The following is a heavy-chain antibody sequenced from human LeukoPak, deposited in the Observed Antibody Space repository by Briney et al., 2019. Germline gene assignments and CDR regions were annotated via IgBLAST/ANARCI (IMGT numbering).Heavy chain of an antibody. V-gene: IGHV4-4*07. Sequence: SETLSLTCTVSGYSISSNYYWSWIRQPAGKGLEWIGRIYTSGSTNYNPSLKGRVTMSVDTSKNQFSLKLSSVTAADTAVYYCAAVAGTGFDYWGQGTLVTVSS. CDR1: GYSISSNYY. CDR3: AAVAGTGFDY. D-gene: IGHD6-19*01. J-gene: IGHJ4*02. CDR2: IYTSGST.